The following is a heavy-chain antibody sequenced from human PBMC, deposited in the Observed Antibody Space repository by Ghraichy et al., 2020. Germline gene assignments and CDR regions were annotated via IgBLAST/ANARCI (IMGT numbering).Heavy chain of an antibody. D-gene: IGHD2-15*01. CDR2: TYYRSKWYN. Sequence: TLSLTCAISGDSVSSNSAAWNWIRQSPSRGLEWLGRTYYRSKWYNDYAVSVKSRITINPDTSKNQFSLQLNSVTPEDTAVYYCATDAGLGYCSGGSCYLTWGQGTLVTVSS. J-gene: IGHJ4*02. V-gene: IGHV6-1*01. CDR1: GDSVSSNSAA. CDR3: ATDAGLGYCSGGSCYLT.